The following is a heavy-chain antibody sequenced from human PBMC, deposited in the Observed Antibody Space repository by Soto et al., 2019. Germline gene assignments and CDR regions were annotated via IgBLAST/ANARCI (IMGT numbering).Heavy chain of an antibody. V-gene: IGHV4-59*01. J-gene: IGHJ4*02. CDR3: ARKGAVVVAATNSSTVPTKYYFDY. CDR1: GGSISSYY. D-gene: IGHD2-15*01. Sequence: SETLSLTCTVSGGSISSYYWSWIRQPPGKGLEWIGYIYHSGSTNYNPSLKSRVTISVDTSKNQFSLKLSSVTAADTAVYYCARKGAVVVAATNSSTVPTKYYFDYWGQGTLVTVSS. CDR2: IYHSGST.